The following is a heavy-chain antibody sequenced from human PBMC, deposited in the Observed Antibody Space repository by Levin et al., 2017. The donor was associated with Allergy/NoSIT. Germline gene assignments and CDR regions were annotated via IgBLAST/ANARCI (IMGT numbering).Heavy chain of an antibody. Sequence: SGPTLVKPTQTLTLTCTFSGFSLSTSGMCVSWIRQPPGKALEWLALIDWDDDKYYSTSLKTRLTISKDTSKNQVVLTMTNMDPVDTATYYCARIPTVSIGRDLYYYYGMDGWGQGTTVTVSS. J-gene: IGHJ6*02. D-gene: IGHD4-17*01. CDR1: GFSLSTSGMC. V-gene: IGHV2-70*01. CDR2: IDWDDDK. CDR3: ARIPTVSIGRDLYYYYGMDG.